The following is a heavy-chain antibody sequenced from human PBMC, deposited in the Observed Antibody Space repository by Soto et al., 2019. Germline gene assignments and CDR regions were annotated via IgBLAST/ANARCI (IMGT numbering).Heavy chain of an antibody. CDR2: ISGSGDGT. V-gene: IGHV3-23*01. Sequence: PGGGLRLCNTGSGFTVSSFALSWVRQAPGMGLEWVSAISGSGDGTDYADSVKGRFTISRDNSRNTLYLQMNNLRADDTAVYYCAGPGYSSQDYWGQGP. D-gene: IGHD5-18*01. J-gene: IGHJ4*02. CDR1: GFTVSSFA. CDR3: AGPGYSSQDY.